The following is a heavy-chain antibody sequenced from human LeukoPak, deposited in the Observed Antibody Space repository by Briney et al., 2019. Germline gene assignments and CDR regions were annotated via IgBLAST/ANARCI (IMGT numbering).Heavy chain of an antibody. CDR3: ARTLRVPYYFDY. CDR2: INHSGST. D-gene: IGHD2-2*01. J-gene: IGHJ4*02. V-gene: IGHV4-34*01. CDR1: GGSFSGYY. Sequence: SETLSLTCAVYGGSFSGYYWSWIRQPPGKGLEWIGEINHSGSTNYNPSLKRRVTISVDTSKNQFSLKLSSVTAADTAVYYCARTLRVPYYFDYWGQGTLVTVSS.